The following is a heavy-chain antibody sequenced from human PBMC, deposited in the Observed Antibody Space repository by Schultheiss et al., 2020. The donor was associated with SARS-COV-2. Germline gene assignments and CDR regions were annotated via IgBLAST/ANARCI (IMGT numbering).Heavy chain of an antibody. D-gene: IGHD1-14*01. CDR1: GATINSGSYY. CDR3: ARPTGAARNYYFDY. J-gene: IGHJ4*02. V-gene: IGHV4-39*01. Sequence: SETLSLTCTVSGATINSGSYYWGWIRQPPGKGLEWIGSIYYSGSTYYNPSLKSRVTISVDTSKNQFSLKLSSVTAADTAVYYCARPTGAARNYYFDYWGQGTLVTVSS. CDR2: IYYSGST.